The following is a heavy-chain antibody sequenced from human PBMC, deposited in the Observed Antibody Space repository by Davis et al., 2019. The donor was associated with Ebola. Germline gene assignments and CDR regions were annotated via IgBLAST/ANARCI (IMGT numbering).Heavy chain of an antibody. CDR3: ARKAGGQCPDGLCYTSDY. D-gene: IGHD2-8*01. V-gene: IGHV1-2*04. CDR1: RYTLPGHY. J-gene: IGHJ4*02. Sequence: SVTVPRMASRYTLPGHYMHWVRQAPGQGLEWMGWINPNSGCTNYAQKFQGWVTMTRDTSISTAYMGLSRLRSDDTAVYYCARKAGGQCPDGLCYTSDYWGQGTLVTVSS. CDR2: INPNSGCT.